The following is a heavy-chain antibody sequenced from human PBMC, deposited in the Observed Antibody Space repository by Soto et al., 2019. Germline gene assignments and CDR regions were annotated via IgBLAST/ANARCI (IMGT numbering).Heavy chain of an antibody. CDR3: ARGRSGWLGLARYWNFDL. D-gene: IGHD6-19*01. J-gene: IGHJ2*01. V-gene: IGHV4-34*01. Sequence: QVQLQQWGAGLLKPSETLSLTCGVYGGSFSDYYWSWIRQPPGKGLEWIGEINHSGGTNYNPSLKSLLTISVDTSKNQVALRLSSVTAADTAVYYCARGRSGWLGLARYWNFDLWGRGSLVTVSS. CDR1: GGSFSDYY. CDR2: INHSGGT.